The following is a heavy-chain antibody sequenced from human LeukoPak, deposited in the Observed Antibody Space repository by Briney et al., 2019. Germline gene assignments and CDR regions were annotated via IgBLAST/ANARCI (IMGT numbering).Heavy chain of an antibody. D-gene: IGHD3-22*01. V-gene: IGHV4-34*01. CDR3: ATYYESSGYRLDY. CDR1: GVSFSGYY. CDR2: INHSGST. J-gene: IGHJ4*02. Sequence: SETLSLTCAVYGVSFSGYYWSWIRQPPGKGLEWIGEINHSGSTNYNPSLKSRVTMSVDKSKNQFSLQLNSVTATDTAVYYCATYYESSGYRLDYWGQGTLVTVSS.